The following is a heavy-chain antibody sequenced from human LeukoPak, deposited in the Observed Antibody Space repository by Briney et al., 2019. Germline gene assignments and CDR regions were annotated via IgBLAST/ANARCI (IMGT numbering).Heavy chain of an antibody. CDR1: GYTFTSYG. J-gene: IGHJ4*02. CDR3: ANWDYGDYVGNY. D-gene: IGHD4-17*01. V-gene: IGHV1-18*01. Sequence: ASVKVSCKASGYTFTSYGISWVRQAPGQGLEWMGWISAYNGNTNYAQKLQGRVTMTTDTSTSTAYMELRSLRSDDTAVYYCANWDYGDYVGNYWGQGTLVTVSS. CDR2: ISAYNGNT.